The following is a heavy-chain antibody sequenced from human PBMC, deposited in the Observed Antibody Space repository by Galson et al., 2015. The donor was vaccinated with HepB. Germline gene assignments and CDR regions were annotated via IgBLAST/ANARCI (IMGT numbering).Heavy chain of an antibody. CDR3: ARERDLWLRRNLFDY. V-gene: IGHV3-30-3*01. J-gene: IGHJ4*02. CDR1: GFTFSSYA. D-gene: IGHD5-12*01. Sequence: SLRLSCAASGFTFSSYAIHWVRQAPGKGLEWVAVISYDGSNKYYADSVKGRFTISRDNSKNTLYLQMNSLRGADTAVYYCARERDLWLRRNLFDYWGQGTLVTVSS. CDR2: ISYDGSNK.